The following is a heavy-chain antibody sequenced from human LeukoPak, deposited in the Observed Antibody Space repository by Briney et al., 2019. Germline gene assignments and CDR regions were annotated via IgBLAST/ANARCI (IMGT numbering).Heavy chain of an antibody. D-gene: IGHD1-1*01. CDR1: GGSISSYY. J-gene: IGHJ6*03. CDR3: ARVSWFPGTSYYFMDV. CDR2: IHYSGTT. V-gene: IGHV4-59*01. Sequence: SETLSLTCTVSGGSISSYYWSWTRQPPGKGLEWIGYIHYSGTTNYNPSLKSRVTISVDTSKNQFSLKLNSVTAADTAVYYCARVSWFPGTSYYFMDVWGKGTTVTVSS.